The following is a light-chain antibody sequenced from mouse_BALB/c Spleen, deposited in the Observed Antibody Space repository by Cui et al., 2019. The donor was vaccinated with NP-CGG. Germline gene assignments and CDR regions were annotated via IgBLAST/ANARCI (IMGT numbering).Light chain of an antibody. CDR2: GTN. J-gene: IGLJ1*01. CDR1: TGAVTTSNY. V-gene: IGLV1*01. CDR3: ALWYSNHWV. Sequence: QAVVTQESVLTASHRETVTLTCRSNTGAVTTSNYANWVREKPDHLFSGLIGGTNNRVPGVPARFSGSLIGDKAALTITGAQTEDEAIYFCALWYSNHWVFGGGTKLTVL.